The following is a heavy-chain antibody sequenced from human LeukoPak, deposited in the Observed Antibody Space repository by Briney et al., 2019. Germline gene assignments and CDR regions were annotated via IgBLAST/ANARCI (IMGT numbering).Heavy chain of an antibody. CDR3: ARDPAYDFWSGYR. J-gene: IGHJ4*02. D-gene: IGHD3-3*01. CDR2: IKQDGSEK. Sequence: GGSLRLSCAASGFTFSSYWMSWVRQAPGKGLEWVANIKQDGSEKYYVDSVKGRFTISRDNAKNSLYLQMNSLRAEDTAVYYCARDPAYDFWSGYRWGQGTLVTVSS. CDR1: GFTFSSYW. V-gene: IGHV3-7*01.